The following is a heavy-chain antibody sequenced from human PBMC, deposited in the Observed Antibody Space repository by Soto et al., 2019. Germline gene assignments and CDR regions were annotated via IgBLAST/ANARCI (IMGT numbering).Heavy chain of an antibody. D-gene: IGHD3-9*01. Sequence: GGSLRLSSTASGFNFISYSMNWVRQAPGKGLEWVSSISSSSSYIYYADSVKGRFTISRDNAKNSLYLQMNSLRAEDTAVYYCARALILTGDKWEAYYYYMDVWGKGTTVTVSS. J-gene: IGHJ6*03. CDR1: GFNFISYS. CDR3: ARALILTGDKWEAYYYYMDV. CDR2: ISSSSSYI. V-gene: IGHV3-21*01.